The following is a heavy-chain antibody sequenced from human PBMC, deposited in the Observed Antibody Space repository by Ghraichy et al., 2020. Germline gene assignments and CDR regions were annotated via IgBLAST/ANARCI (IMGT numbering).Heavy chain of an antibody. J-gene: IGHJ6*02. V-gene: IGHV4-59*02. CDR3: ARWRNNMDV. Sequence: SETLSLTCSVSGDSVSRFYWSWTRQSPGKGLEWIGYIYYSGSSMYNPSLKSRVTMSVATFKNQFSLNLRSVTDADTAVYYCARWRNNMDVWGQGTTVIVSS. CDR2: IYYSGSS. D-gene: IGHD1/OR15-1a*01. CDR1: GDSVSRFY.